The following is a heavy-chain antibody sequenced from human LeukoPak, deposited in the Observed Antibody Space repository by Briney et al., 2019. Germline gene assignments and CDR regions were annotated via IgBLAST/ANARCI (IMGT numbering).Heavy chain of an antibody. J-gene: IGHJ4*02. D-gene: IGHD6-13*01. V-gene: IGHV4-34*01. CDR3: ARGFRSSWAPFDY. CDR1: GGSFSGYY. Sequence: SETLSLTCAVYGGSFSGYYWSWIRQPPGKGLEWIGEINHSGSTNYNPSLKSRVTISVDTSKNQFSLKLSSVTVADTAVYYCARGFRSSWAPFDYWGQGTLVTVSS. CDR2: INHSGST.